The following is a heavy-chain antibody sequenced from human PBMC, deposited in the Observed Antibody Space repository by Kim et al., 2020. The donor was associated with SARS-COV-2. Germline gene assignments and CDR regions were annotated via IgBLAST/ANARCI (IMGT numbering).Heavy chain of an antibody. CDR3: ARENSGWYVARVVTAMLSYWFDP. D-gene: IGHD2-21*02. J-gene: IGHJ5*02. CDR2: MNPNSGNT. V-gene: IGHV1-8*01. CDR1: GYTFTSYD. Sequence: ASVKVSCKASGYTFTSYDINWVRQATGQGLEWMGWMNPNSGNTGYAQKFQGRVTMTGNTSISTAYMELSSLRSEDTAVYYCARENSGWYVARVVTAMLSYWFDPWGQGTLVTVSS.